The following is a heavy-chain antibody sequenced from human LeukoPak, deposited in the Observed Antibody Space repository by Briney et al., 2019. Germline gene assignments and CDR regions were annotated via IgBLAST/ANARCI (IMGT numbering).Heavy chain of an antibody. CDR1: GFTFSSYA. CDR2: ISYDGSNK. V-gene: IGHV3-30-3*01. J-gene: IGHJ4*02. Sequence: GRSLRLSCAASGFTFSSYAMHWVRQAPGKGLEWVAVISYDGSNKYYADSVKGRFTISRDNSKNTLYLQMNSLRAEDTAVYYCARGDFWSGYSIDYWSQGTLVTVSS. D-gene: IGHD3-3*01. CDR3: ARGDFWSGYSIDY.